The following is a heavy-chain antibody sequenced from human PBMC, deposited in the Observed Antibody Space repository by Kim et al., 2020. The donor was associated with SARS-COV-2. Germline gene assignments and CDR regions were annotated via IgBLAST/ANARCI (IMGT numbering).Heavy chain of an antibody. D-gene: IGHD2-2*01. J-gene: IGHJ5*02. Sequence: STVDAASVMGRFTISRDNAKNSMFLQMNSPLAEDTAVYHCGRGDAGGPIDLWGQGTLVTVSS. CDR2: ST. CDR3: GRGDAGGPIDL. V-gene: IGHV3-20*01.